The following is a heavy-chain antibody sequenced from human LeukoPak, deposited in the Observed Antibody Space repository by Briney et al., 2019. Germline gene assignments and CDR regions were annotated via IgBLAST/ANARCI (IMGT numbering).Heavy chain of an antibody. CDR2: IYHGGST. D-gene: IGHD1-14*01. J-gene: IGHJ6*03. Sequence: PGGTLTLTCTVSGFSISSCYIWWGSRAPPEELVEWIGIIYHGGSTYYNPSLKSRVTISGDTSKNQFSLKLNCLTAADTAVYYWASVRPPNPYYYSMDVWGKGTTVTVSS. V-gene: IGHV4-38-2*02. CDR1: GFSISSCYI. CDR3: ASVRPPNPYYYSMDV.